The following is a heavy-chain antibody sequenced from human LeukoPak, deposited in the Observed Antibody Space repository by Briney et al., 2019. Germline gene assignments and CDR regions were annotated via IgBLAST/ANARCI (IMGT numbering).Heavy chain of an antibody. D-gene: IGHD6-19*01. CDR3: ARDRIAVPSDN. Sequence: GGSLRLSCEASGFVFNTFGMHWVRQAPGKGLEWVAALEKDGSNQHYADSVKGRLTTSRDNSKNIFYLQMNNLRAEDTAVYYCARDRIAVPSDNWGQGTLVTVSS. CDR2: LEKDGSNQ. V-gene: IGHV3-33*01. CDR1: GFVFNTFG. J-gene: IGHJ4*02.